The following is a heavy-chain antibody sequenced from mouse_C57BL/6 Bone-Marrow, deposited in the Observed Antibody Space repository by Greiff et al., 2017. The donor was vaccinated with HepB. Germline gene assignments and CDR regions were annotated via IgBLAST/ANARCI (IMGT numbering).Heavy chain of an antibody. J-gene: IGHJ3*01. CDR3: ARGDGEWFAY. Sequence: QVQLQQPGAELVMPGASVKLSCKASGYTFTSYWMHWVKQRPGQGLEWIGEIDPSDSYTNYNQKFKGKSTLTVDKSSSTAYMQLSSLTSEDSAVYYCARGDGEWFAYWGQGTLVTVSA. CDR1: GYTFTSYW. CDR2: IDPSDSYT. V-gene: IGHV1-69*01.